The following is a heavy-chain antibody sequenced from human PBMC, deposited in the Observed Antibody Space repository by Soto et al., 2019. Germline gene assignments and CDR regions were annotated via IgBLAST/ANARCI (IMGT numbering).Heavy chain of an antibody. CDR3: AHRRSYCSGGSCYSGFDY. J-gene: IGHJ4*02. CDR2: IYWDDDK. Sequence: ESGPTLVNPTQTLTLTCTFSGFSLSTSGVGVGWIRQPPGKALEWLALIYWDDDKRYSPSLKSRLTITRDTSKNQVVLTMTNMDPVDTATYYCAHRRSYCSGGSCYSGFDYWGQGTLVTSPQ. D-gene: IGHD2-15*01. V-gene: IGHV2-5*02. CDR1: GFSLSTSGVG.